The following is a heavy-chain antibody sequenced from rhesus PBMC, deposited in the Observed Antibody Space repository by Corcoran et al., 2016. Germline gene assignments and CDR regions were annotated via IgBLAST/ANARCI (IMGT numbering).Heavy chain of an antibody. V-gene: IGHV4-93*02. Sequence: QVQLQESGPAVVKPSETLSLTCAVSGGSISSSNWWSWIRQSPGKGLEWIGGNYGSGGSTEYNPSLKSRVTISIDTSKNQFSLKLSSVTAADTAVYYCARHPYWGGFDYWGQGVLVTVSS. J-gene: IGHJ4*01. D-gene: IGHD3-34*01. CDR2: NYGSGGST. CDR3: ARHPYWGGFDY. CDR1: GGSISSSNW.